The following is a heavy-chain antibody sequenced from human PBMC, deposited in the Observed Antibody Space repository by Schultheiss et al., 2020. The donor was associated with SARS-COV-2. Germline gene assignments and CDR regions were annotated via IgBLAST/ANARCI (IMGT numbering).Heavy chain of an antibody. CDR1: GFTFSSYG. Sequence: GGSLRLSCAASGFTFSSYGMHWVRQAPGKGLEWVAVISYDGSNKYYADSVKGRFTISRDNSKNSLYLQMNSLRAEDTAVYYCARGIRATVVWDYWGQGTLVTVSS. D-gene: IGHD4-23*01. V-gene: IGHV3-30*03. J-gene: IGHJ4*02. CDR2: ISYDGSNK. CDR3: ARGIRATVVWDY.